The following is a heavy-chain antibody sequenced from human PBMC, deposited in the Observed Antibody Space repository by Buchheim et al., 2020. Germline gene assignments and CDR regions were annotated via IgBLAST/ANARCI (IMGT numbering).Heavy chain of an antibody. CDR2: ILYNGNT. CDR1: GDSITSSSHY. CDR3: ATQRRDGYNFWDY. V-gene: IGHV4-39*01. J-gene: IGHJ4*02. Sequence: QLQLQESGPGLVKPSETLSLTCSVSGDSITSSSHYWGWIRQPPGKGLEWVGSILYNGNTYYSPSLKSRVTVFADTSKKQFSLKLSSVTAADTAVYYCATQRRDGYNFWDYWGQGTL. D-gene: IGHD5-24*01.